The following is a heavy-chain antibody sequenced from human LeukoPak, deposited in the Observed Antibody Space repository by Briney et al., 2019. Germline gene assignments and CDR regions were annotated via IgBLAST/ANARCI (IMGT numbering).Heavy chain of an antibody. J-gene: IGHJ3*02. D-gene: IGHD3-10*01. CDR1: GFTFSSYA. CDR3: AREDGSGIGAFDI. Sequence: GGSLRPSCAASGFTFSSYAMHWVRQAPGKGLEWVAVISYDGSNKYYADSVKGRFTISRDNSKNTLYLQMNSLRAEDTAVYYCAREDGSGIGAFDIWGQGTMVTVSS. CDR2: ISYDGSNK. V-gene: IGHV3-30-3*01.